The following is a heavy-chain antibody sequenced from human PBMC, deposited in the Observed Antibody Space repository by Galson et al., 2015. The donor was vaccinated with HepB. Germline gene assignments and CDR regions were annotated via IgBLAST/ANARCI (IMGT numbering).Heavy chain of an antibody. CDR1: GFTFSSYG. D-gene: IGHD6-19*01. J-gene: IGHJ3*02. CDR3: AKGEPGIAVVHSEGDAFDI. CDR2: ISYDGSNK. Sequence: SLRLSCAASGFTFSSYGMHWVRQAPGKGLEWVAVISYDGSNKYYADSVKGRFTISRDNSKNTLYLQMNSLRAEDTAVYYCAKGEPGIAVVHSEGDAFDIWGQGTMVTVSS. V-gene: IGHV3-30*18.